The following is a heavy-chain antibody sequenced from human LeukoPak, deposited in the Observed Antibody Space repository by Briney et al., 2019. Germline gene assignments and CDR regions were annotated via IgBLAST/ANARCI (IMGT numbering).Heavy chain of an antibody. CDR3: ARDGSAMVRGYYYYYMDV. D-gene: IGHD3-10*01. CDR2: IYTSGST. V-gene: IGHV4-4*07. CDR1: DGSITSYY. J-gene: IGHJ6*03. Sequence: PSETLSLTCTVSDGSITSYYWSWIRQPPGKGLEWIGRIYTSGSTNYNPSLKSRVTISVDTSKNQFSLKLSSVTAADTAVYYCARDGSAMVRGYYYYYMDVWGKGTTVTVSS.